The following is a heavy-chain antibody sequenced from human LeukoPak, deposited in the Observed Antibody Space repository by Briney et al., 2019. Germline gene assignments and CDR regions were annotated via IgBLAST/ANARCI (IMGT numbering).Heavy chain of an antibody. CDR3: AKSNGYGLVDI. J-gene: IGHJ6*04. Sequence: SETLSLTCTVSGGSISTSNYYWGWIRQPPGKGLEWIGNIFYSGSTYYSPSLRSRVTLSLDTSRNQFSLKLNSVTAADTAVYYCAKSNGYGLVDIWGKGTTVTISS. CDR1: GGSISTSNYY. D-gene: IGHD5-18*01. V-gene: IGHV4-39*07. CDR2: IFYSGST.